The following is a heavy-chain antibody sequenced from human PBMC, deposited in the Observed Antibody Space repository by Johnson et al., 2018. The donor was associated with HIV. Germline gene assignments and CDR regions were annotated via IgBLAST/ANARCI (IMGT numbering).Heavy chain of an antibody. CDR3: TTMSALWFGDIHVFGDGFDI. CDR1: GITFSNAW. D-gene: IGHD3-10*01. J-gene: IGHJ3*02. Sequence: VQLVESGGGLVKPGGSLRLSCAASGITFSNAWMSWVRQAPGKGLEWVGRIKSKTDGGTTDYAAAVKGRFINSRDDSTNTLYLQMNGLKTEDTAMYYCTTMSALWFGDIHVFGDGFDIWGQGTMVTVSS. V-gene: IGHV3-15*01. CDR2: IKSKTDGGTT.